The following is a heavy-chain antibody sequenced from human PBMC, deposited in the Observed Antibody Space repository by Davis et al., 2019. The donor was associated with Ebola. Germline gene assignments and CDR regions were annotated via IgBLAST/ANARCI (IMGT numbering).Heavy chain of an antibody. CDR1: GYTFTSYG. CDR2: ISAYNGNT. V-gene: IGHV1-18*01. J-gene: IGHJ5*02. Sequence: ASVKVSCKASGYTFTSYGISWVRQAPGQGLEWMGWISAYNGNTNYAQKLQGRVTMTTDTSTSTAYMELRSLRSDDTAVYYCARAYCGGDCPLVGSPWFDPWGQGTLVTVSS. CDR3: ARAYCGGDCPLVGSPWFDP. D-gene: IGHD2-21*02.